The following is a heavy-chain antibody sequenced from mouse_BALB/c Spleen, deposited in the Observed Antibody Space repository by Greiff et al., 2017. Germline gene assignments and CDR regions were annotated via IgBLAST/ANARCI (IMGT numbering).Heavy chain of an antibody. V-gene: IGHV3-6*02. CDR1: GYSITSGYY. CDR3: ASNDGYYDYFDY. D-gene: IGHD2-3*01. J-gene: IGHJ2*01. CDR2: ISYDGSN. Sequence: ESGPGLVKPSQSLSLTCSVTGYSITSGYYWNWIRQSPGNKLEWMGYISYDGSNNYNPSLKNRISITRDTSKNQFFLKLNSVTTEDTATYYCASNDGYYDYFDYWGQGTTLTVSS.